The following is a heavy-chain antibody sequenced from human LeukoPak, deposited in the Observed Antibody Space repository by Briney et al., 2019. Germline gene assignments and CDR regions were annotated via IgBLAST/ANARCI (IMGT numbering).Heavy chain of an antibody. J-gene: IGHJ4*02. CDR2: INAGKGDT. CDR1: GYTFTSYA. V-gene: IGHV1-3*01. CDR3: ARDHGTVTIFDY. Sequence: ASVTVSCKASGYTFTSYAIHWVRQAPGQRLEWMGWINAGKGDTKYSQKFQGRVTVTRDTSATTAYMELSSLRSEDTAVYYCARDHGTVTIFDYWGQGTLVTVSS. D-gene: IGHD4-11*01.